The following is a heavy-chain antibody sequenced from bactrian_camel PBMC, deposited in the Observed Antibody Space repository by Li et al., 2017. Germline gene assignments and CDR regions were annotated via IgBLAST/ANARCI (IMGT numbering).Heavy chain of an antibody. CDR3: ATDSPAACEYCSGGYCSLLLGY. CDR2: LAVDGYT. J-gene: IGHJ6*01. CDR1: GFAFDAD. Sequence: VQLVESGGGSAQAGGSLRLSCAASGFAFDADMGWYRQALGGECELVSILAVDGYTYFSDSVKGRFTISQDAATKVLYLHMNDLKPEDTAIYYCATDSPAACEYCSGGYCSLLLGYRGQGTQVTVS. D-gene: IGHD2*01. V-gene: IGHV3S55*01.